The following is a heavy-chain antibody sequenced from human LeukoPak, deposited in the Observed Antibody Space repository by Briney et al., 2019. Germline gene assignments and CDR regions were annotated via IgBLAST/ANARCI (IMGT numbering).Heavy chain of an antibody. CDR3: ARGRQAAGREYYFDY. Sequence: GGSLRLSCAASGFTFSSYSMNWVRQAPGKGLKWVSSISSSSSYIYYADSVKGRFTISRDNAKNSLYLQMNSLRAEDTAVYYCARGRQAAGREYYFDYWGQGTLVTVSS. J-gene: IGHJ4*02. CDR1: GFTFSSYS. CDR2: ISSSSSYI. V-gene: IGHV3-21*01. D-gene: IGHD6-13*01.